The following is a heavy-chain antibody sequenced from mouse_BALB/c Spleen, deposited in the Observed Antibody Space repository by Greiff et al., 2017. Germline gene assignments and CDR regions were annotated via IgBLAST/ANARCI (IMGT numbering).Heavy chain of an antibody. CDR2: INPSNGGT. CDR1: GYTFTSYY. J-gene: IGHJ2*01. D-gene: IGHD1-1*02. V-gene: IGHV1S81*02. Sequence: VQLQQPGAELVKPGASVKLSCKASGYTFTSYYMYWVKQRPGQGLEWIGGINPSNGGTNFNEKFKSKATLTVDKSSSTAYMQVSSLTSEDSAVYYCTRGGGFGYWGQGTTLTVSS. CDR3: TRGGGFGY.